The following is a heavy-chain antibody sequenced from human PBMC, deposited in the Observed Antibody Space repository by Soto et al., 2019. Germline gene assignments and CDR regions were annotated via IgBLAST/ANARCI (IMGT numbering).Heavy chain of an antibody. CDR2: ISYDGSIK. J-gene: IGHJ6*02. Sequence: QVQLVESGGGVVQPGRSQRLSCAASGFTFRGYGMHWVRQAPGRGLEWVALISYDGSIKYYADSVRGRFTISRDNSKNTLYLQMNSLRAEDTAVYYCANSEYSRYKNIDVWGQGTTVTVSS. V-gene: IGHV3-30*18. D-gene: IGHD5-18*01. CDR3: ANSEYSRYKNIDV. CDR1: GFTFRGYG.